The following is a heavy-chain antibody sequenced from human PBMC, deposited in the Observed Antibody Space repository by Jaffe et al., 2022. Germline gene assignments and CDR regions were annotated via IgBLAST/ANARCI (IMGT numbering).Heavy chain of an antibody. CDR3: ARGLGYCSGGTCYFDY. V-gene: IGHV3-30*02. J-gene: IGHJ4*02. CDR1: GFTFSSYG. D-gene: IGHD2-15*01. CDR2: TRYDGSIK. Sequence: QVQLVESGGGVVQPGGSLRLYCAVSGFTFSSYGMHWVRQAPGKGLEWVTFTRYDGSIKYYADSVKGRFTISRDNSKNTLYLQMNSLRPEDTAVYYCARGLGYCSGGTCYFDYWGQGTLVTVSS.